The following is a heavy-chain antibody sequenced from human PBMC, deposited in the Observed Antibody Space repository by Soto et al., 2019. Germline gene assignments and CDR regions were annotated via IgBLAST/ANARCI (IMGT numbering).Heavy chain of an antibody. Sequence: PGGSLRLSCAASQFSFRSYAMHWIRQSPGKGLEWVAVISFDGNSLHYADSVRDRLTISRDNSKNTLYLQMNNLRPEDTAVYYCARTFDTITYYFDYWGQGTVVTVSS. CDR2: ISFDGNSL. J-gene: IGHJ4*02. CDR1: QFSFRSYA. V-gene: IGHV3-30-3*01. CDR3: ARTFDTITYYFDY. D-gene: IGHD3-9*01.